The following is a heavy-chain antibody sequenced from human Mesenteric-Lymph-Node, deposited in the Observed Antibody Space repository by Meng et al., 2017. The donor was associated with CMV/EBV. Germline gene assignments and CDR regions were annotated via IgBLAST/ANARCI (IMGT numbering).Heavy chain of an antibody. D-gene: IGHD2-8*01. CDR1: GFTFSDYK. CDR2: IDLRGNDF. V-gene: IGHV3-11*04. J-gene: IGHJ4*02. CDR3: ARAGPNNQNDH. Sequence: GESLKISCAASGFTFSDYKMGWIRQAPGKGLEWVGYIDLRGNDFYFVDSVKGRFTISRDNSKNTVYLEMNSLRAEDTAVYYCARAGPNNQNDHWGQGTLVTVSS.